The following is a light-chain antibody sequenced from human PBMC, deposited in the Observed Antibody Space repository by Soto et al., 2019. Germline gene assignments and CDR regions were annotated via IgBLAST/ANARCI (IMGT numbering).Light chain of an antibody. CDR3: SSYTSSSTRV. V-gene: IGLV2-14*01. J-gene: IGLJ1*01. CDR1: KNDIGVYDF. Sequence: QSALTQPPSASGSPGQSVTISCTGTKNDIGVYDFVSWYQHHPGKAPRLIIYEVSKRPSGVSNRFSGSKSGNTASPTISGLQAEDEADYYCSSYTSSSTRVFGTGTKVTVL. CDR2: EVS.